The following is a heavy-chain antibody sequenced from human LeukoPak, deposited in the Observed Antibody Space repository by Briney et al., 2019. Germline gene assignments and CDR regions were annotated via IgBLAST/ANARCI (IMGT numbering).Heavy chain of an antibody. Sequence: PSETLSLTCNVSGGSISSGDSFWSWIRQPPGKGLEWIGHIHYKGSPFYNPSLKSRLNISVHTSKNQMSLRLSSITAADTAVYYWARLFCTVANCYAPPPFDFWGKGTLVTVS. CDR3: ARLFCTVANCYAPPPFDF. CDR1: GGSISSGDSF. D-gene: IGHD2-8*02. V-gene: IGHV4-30-4*01. J-gene: IGHJ4*02. CDR2: IHYKGSP.